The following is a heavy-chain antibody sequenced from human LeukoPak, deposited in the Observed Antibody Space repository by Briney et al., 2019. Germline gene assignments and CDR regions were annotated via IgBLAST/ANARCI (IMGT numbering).Heavy chain of an antibody. CDR3: ARPYCSGGSCYGGDWFDP. D-gene: IGHD2-15*01. V-gene: IGHV4-30-2*01. CDR1: GGSISSGGYY. Sequence: KSSETLSLTCTVSGGSISSGGYYWSWIRQPPGKGLEWIGYIYHSGSTYYNPSLKSRVTISVDTSKNQFSLKLSSVTAADTAVYYCARPYCSGGSCYGGDWFDPWGQGTLVTVSS. CDR2: IYHSGST. J-gene: IGHJ5*02.